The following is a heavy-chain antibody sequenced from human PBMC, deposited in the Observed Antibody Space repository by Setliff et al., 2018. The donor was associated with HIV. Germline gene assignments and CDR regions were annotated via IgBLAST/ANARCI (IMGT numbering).Heavy chain of an antibody. CDR3: ANLSQGH. CDR2: INYSGNI. Sequence: PSETLSLTCTVSGGSISSHYWSWIRQSPGKGLEWIGSINYSGNIYYNPSLKSRVTISVDTSKNQFSLKLTSVTAADSAVYYCANLSQGHWGQGTLVTVSS. V-gene: IGHV4-59*05. J-gene: IGHJ4*02. CDR1: GGSISSHY.